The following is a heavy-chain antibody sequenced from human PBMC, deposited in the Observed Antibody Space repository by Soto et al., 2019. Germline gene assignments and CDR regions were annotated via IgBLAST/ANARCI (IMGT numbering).Heavy chain of an antibody. CDR1: GGTFSSYA. Sequence: ASVKVSCKASGGTFSSYAISWVRQAPGQGLEWMGGIIPIFGTANYAQKFQGRVTITADESTSTAYMELSSLRSEDTAVYYCARPLTDEKMGYYYGMDVWGQGTTVTVSS. V-gene: IGHV1-69*13. J-gene: IGHJ6*02. CDR2: IIPIFGTA. CDR3: ARPLTDEKMGYYYGMDV. D-gene: IGHD2-8*01.